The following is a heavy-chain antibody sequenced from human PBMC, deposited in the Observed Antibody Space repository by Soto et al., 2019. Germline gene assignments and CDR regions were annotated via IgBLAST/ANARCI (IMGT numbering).Heavy chain of an antibody. J-gene: IGHJ4*02. CDR1: GFTFSSYG. D-gene: IGHD1-1*01. Sequence: GGSLRLSCAASGFTFSSYGMHWVRQAPGKGLEWVAVISDDGRNNHYADSVKGRFTISRDSSKNTLYLQMNSLSAEDTAVYYCVTHSWNYWGQGTLVTVSS. CDR2: ISDDGRNN. CDR3: VTHSWNY. V-gene: IGHV3-30*03.